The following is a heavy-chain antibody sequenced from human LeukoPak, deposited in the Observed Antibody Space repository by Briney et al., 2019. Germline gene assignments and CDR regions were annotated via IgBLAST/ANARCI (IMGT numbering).Heavy chain of an antibody. V-gene: IGHV1-46*01. Sequence: ASVKVSCKASGYAFTSYYMHWVRQAPGQGLEWMGIINPSGGSTSYAQKFQGRVTMTRDTSTSTVYMELSSLRSEDTAVYYCAREEQWHKEAFDIWGHGTMVTVSS. CDR3: AREEQWHKEAFDI. J-gene: IGHJ3*02. CDR2: INPSGGST. D-gene: IGHD6-19*01. CDR1: GYAFTSYY.